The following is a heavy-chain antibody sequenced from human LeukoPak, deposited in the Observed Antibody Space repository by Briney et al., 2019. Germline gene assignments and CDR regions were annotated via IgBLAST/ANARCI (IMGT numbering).Heavy chain of an antibody. Sequence: GGSLRLSCAASGFTFSDYYMSWIRQAPGKGLEWVSYISSSGSTIYYADSVKGRFTISRDNSKNTLYLQMNSLRAEDTAVYYCAKDRYGYCSGGSCYGDYWGQGTLVTVSS. D-gene: IGHD2-15*01. V-gene: IGHV3-11*04. CDR3: AKDRYGYCSGGSCYGDY. J-gene: IGHJ4*02. CDR2: ISSSGSTI. CDR1: GFTFSDYY.